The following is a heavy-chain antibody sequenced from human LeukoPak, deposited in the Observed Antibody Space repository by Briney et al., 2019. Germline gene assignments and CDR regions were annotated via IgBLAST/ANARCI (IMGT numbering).Heavy chain of an antibody. CDR3: ARGGVNDHGDGQYFEH. V-gene: IGHV3-49*04. Sequence: GRSLRLSCTSFGFTFGDYAISWVRQAPGKGLEWVGFIRNRIHGRTSVYAASVEGRFTISRDDSESVAYLQMNSLKTEDTAVCFCARGGVNDHGDGQYFEHWGQGTLVTVSS. J-gene: IGHJ1*01. CDR2: IRNRIHGRTS. D-gene: IGHD4-17*01. CDR1: GFTFGDYA.